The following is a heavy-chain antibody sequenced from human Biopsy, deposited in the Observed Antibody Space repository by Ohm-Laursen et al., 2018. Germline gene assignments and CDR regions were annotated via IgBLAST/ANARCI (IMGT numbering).Heavy chain of an antibody. D-gene: IGHD3-3*01. CDR2: ISPYNGDT. CDR3: ARDRWPHVTLLGLVVFDF. V-gene: IGHV1-18*01. Sequence: ASVKVSCKASGYTFTNYGISWVRQAPGQGLEWMGWISPYNGDTDYAQKLQGRVTMTTDTSTSTAYMDLRCLRSDDTAVYYCARDRWPHVTLLGLVVFDFWGQGTLVIVSS. J-gene: IGHJ4*02. CDR1: GYTFTNYG.